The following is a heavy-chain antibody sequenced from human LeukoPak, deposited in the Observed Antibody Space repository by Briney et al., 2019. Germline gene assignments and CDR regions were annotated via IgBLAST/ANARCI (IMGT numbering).Heavy chain of an antibody. V-gene: IGHV4-39*07. Sequence: SETLSLTCTVSGGSISTSSYYWGWVRQPPGKGLEWIGEINHSGSTNYNPSLKSRVTISVDTSKNQFSLKLSSVTAADTAVYYCARNLVGPVDYWGQGTLVTVSS. CDR2: INHSGST. D-gene: IGHD6-6*01. J-gene: IGHJ4*02. CDR1: GGSISTSSYY. CDR3: ARNLVGPVDY.